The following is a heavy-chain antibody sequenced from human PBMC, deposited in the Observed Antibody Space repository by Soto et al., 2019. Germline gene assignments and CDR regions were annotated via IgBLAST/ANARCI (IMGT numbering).Heavy chain of an antibody. J-gene: IGHJ6*02. CDR3: ARAGVVVVPAAPGLYYYYGMDV. D-gene: IGHD2-2*01. Sequence: ASVKVSCKASGYTFTSYDINWVRQATGQGLEWMGWMNPNSGNTGYAQKFQVRVTMTRNTSISTAYMELSSLRSEDTAVYYCARAGVVVVPAAPGLYYYYGMDVWGQGTTVTVSS. CDR2: MNPNSGNT. CDR1: GYTFTSYD. V-gene: IGHV1-8*01.